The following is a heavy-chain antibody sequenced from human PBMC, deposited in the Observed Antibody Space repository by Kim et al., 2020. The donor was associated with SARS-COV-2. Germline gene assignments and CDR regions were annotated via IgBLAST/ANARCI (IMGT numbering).Heavy chain of an antibody. J-gene: IGHJ4*02. D-gene: IGHD3-22*01. V-gene: IGHV4-4*07. Sequence: TPSLKRRVTMAVDTSKNQLSLRLSSGTAADTAVYYCARVGTSGYPYYFDYWGQGTLVTVSS. CDR3: ARVGTSGYPYYFDY.